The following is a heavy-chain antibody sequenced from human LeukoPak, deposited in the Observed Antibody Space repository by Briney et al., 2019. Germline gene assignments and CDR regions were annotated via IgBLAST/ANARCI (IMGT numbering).Heavy chain of an antibody. CDR2: ISAYNGNT. J-gene: IGHJ5*02. Sequence: ASVKVSCKASGYTFTSYGISWVRQAPGQGLEWMGWISAYNGNTNYAQKLQGRVTMTTDTSTSTAYMELRSLRSDDTAVYYCARVRFLGWLLGFAAYNWFDPWGQGTLVTVSS. CDR3: ARVRFLGWLLGFAAYNWFDP. CDR1: GYTFTSYG. V-gene: IGHV1-18*01. D-gene: IGHD3-3*01.